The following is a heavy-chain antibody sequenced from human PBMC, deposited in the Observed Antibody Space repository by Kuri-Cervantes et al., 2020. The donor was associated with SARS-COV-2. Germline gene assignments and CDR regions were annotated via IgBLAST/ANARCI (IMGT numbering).Heavy chain of an antibody. CDR2: INHTGSA. V-gene: IGHV4-34*01. CDR1: GGSFSDYY. Sequence: SETLSLTCGVYGGSFSDYYWTWIRQPPMKGLEWIGEINHTGSATYNPSLKSRVTISVDTSKNLFPLKLTSVTAADTAVYFCARGVVTIYGFLVLLPAPGWLDPWGQGTLVTVSS. CDR3: ARGVVTIYGFLVLLPAPGWLDP. D-gene: IGHD3-3*01. J-gene: IGHJ5*02.